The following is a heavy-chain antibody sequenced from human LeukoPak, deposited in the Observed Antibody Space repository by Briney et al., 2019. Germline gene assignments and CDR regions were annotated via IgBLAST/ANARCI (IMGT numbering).Heavy chain of an antibody. CDR3: ARDQPLPGYSYGGTSYYMDV. CDR2: IKQDGSEK. CDR1: GFTFSSYW. J-gene: IGHJ6*03. D-gene: IGHD5-18*01. V-gene: IGHV3-7*01. Sequence: QAGGSLRLPCAASGFTFSSYWMSWVRQAPGKGLEWVANIKQDGSEKYYVDSVKGRFTISRDNAKNSLYLQMNSLRAEDTAVYYCARDQPLPGYSYGGTSYYMDVWGKGTTVTVSS.